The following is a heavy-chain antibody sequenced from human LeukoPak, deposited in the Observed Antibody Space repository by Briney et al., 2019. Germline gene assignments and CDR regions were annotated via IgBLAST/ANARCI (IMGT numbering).Heavy chain of an antibody. CDR2: ISAYNGNT. CDR1: GYTFTSYG. D-gene: IGHD4-17*01. J-gene: IGHJ5*02. CDR3: ARCPLRRASMTTVTTDWFDP. V-gene: IGHV1-18*01. Sequence: ASVKVSCKASGYTFTSYGISWVRQAPGQGLEWMGWISAYNGNTNCAQKLQGRVTMTTDTSTSTAYMELRSLRSDDTAVYYCARCPLRRASMTTVTTDWFDPWGQGTLVTVSS.